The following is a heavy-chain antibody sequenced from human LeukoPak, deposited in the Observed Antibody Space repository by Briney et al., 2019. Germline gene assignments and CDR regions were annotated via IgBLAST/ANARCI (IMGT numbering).Heavy chain of an antibody. CDR2: ISSSSIYT. CDR3: AKYSSSSNYYYGMDV. Sequence: PGGSLRLSCAASGFSFSDYYMTWIRQAPGKGLEWLSYISSSSIYTNYADSVKGRFTISRDNAKNTLYLQMNSLGGEDTAVYYCAKYSSSSNYYYGMDVWGQGTTVTVSS. V-gene: IGHV3-11*06. CDR1: GFSFSDYY. J-gene: IGHJ6*02. D-gene: IGHD6-6*01.